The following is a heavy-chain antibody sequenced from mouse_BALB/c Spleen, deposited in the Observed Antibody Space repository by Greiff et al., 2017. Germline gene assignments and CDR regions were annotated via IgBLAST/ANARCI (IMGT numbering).Heavy chain of an antibody. CDR3: TRSQVRSYFDY. D-gene: IGHD2-14*01. Sequence: VQLQQPGAELVKPGASVKMSCKASGYTFTSYWMHWVKQRPGQGLEWIGVIDPSDSYTSYNQKFKGKATLTVDTSSSTAYMQLSSLTSEDSAVYYCTRSQVRSYFDYWGQGTTLTVSS. J-gene: IGHJ2*01. V-gene: IGHV1S127*01. CDR1: GYTFTSYW. CDR2: IDPSDSYT.